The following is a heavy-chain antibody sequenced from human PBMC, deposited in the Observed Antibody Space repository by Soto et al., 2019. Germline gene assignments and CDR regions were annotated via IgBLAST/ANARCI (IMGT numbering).Heavy chain of an antibody. Sequence: EVQLVESGGGLVKPGGSLRLSCAASGFTFSSYSMNWVRQAPGKGLEWVSSISSSSSYIYYADSVKGRFTISRDNAKNSLYLQMNSLRAEDTGVYYCARELLGDYDFWSGYYTWSGYAFDIWGQGTMVTVSS. CDR2: ISSSSSYI. CDR3: ARELLGDYDFWSGYYTWSGYAFDI. J-gene: IGHJ3*02. CDR1: GFTFSSYS. V-gene: IGHV3-21*01. D-gene: IGHD3-3*01.